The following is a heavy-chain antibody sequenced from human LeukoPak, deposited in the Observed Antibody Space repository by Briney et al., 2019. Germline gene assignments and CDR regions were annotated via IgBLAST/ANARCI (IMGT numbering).Heavy chain of an antibody. CDR1: GFTSSDFA. J-gene: IGHJ4*02. CDR3: ARVGRGYTYKVFYFDY. CDR2: ISYDGNNK. V-gene: IGHV3-30*04. Sequence: GGSLRLSCAASGFTSSDFAIHWVRQAPGEGLEWVSVISYDGNNKYYSDSVKGRFTISRDNSKNMVYLQMNSLRAEDTAVYYCARVGRGYTYKVFYFDYWGQGTLVTVSS. D-gene: IGHD5-18*01.